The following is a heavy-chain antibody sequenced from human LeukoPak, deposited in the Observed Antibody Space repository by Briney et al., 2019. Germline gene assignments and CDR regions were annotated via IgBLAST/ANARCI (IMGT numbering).Heavy chain of an antibody. CDR3: ARHDYLDRPGREYYFDY. J-gene: IGHJ4*02. Sequence: SETLSLTCAVSGYSISSGYYWGWIRQPPGKGLEWIGSIYHSGSTYYNPSLKSRVTISVDTSKNQFALKLSSVTAADTAVYYCARHDYLDRPGREYYFDYWGQGTLVTVSS. CDR2: IYHSGST. D-gene: IGHD4-11*01. V-gene: IGHV4-38-2*01. CDR1: GYSISSGYY.